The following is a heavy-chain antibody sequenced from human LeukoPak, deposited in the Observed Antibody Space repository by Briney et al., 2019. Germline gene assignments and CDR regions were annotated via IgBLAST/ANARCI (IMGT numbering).Heavy chain of an antibody. V-gene: IGHV1-2*06. J-gene: IGHJ6*03. CDR3: ARVRGIITDYYYYYMDV. D-gene: IGHD3-10*01. CDR2: INPNSGGT. Sequence: ASVKVSCKASGYTFTGYYMHWVRQAPGQGLEWMGRINPNSGGTNYAQKFQGRVTITTDESTSTAYMELSSLRSEDTAVYYCARVRGIITDYYYYYMDVWGKGTTVTVSS. CDR1: GYTFTGYY.